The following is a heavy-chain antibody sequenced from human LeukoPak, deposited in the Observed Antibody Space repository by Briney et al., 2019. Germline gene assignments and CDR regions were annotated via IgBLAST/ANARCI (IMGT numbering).Heavy chain of an antibody. V-gene: IGHV4-31*03. J-gene: IGHJ4*02. D-gene: IGHD2-2*01. CDR1: SRPISIGDYY. Sequence: SETLSLPCTLSSRPISIGDYYGRWIRQHPGKGLEWIGYIYYSGSTYYNPCLKSRVTISVDTSKNQFSLKLSSVTAADTALYYCARAIDQLLDFDYWGQGTLVTVSS. CDR2: IYYSGST. CDR3: ARAIDQLLDFDY.